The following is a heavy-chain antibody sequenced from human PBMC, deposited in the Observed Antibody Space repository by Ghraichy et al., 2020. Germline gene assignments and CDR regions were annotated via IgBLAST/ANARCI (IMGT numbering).Heavy chain of an antibody. J-gene: IGHJ6*02. CDR2: INPSDHSP. V-gene: IGHV1-46*01. CDR1: GYTFTSYF. D-gene: IGHD4-11*01. CDR3: ARDLIVTRGQYYYYGMDV. Sequence: VKVSCKAYGYTFTSYFILWVRQAPGQGLEWMGIINPSDHSPSYAQKFQDRVNMATDTSTSTVYMELSSLRSEDTAIYYCARDLIVTRGQYYYYGMDVWGQGTTVTVSS.